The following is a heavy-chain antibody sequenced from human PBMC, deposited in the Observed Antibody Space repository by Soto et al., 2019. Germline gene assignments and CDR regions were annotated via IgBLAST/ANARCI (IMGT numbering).Heavy chain of an antibody. CDR1: GYTLTSFD. Sequence: QVQLVQSGSEVKKPGASVKVSCETSGYTLTSFDITWERLATGQGLEWMGWMNPNTGNTGYAQNFQGRVTLTRDTSRRTAYMELRGLRSEDTALYYCARGVGYIDFRGFFDFCGQGTLVTVSS. CDR2: MNPNTGNT. CDR3: ARGVGYIDFRGFFDF. J-gene: IGHJ4*02. V-gene: IGHV1-8*01. D-gene: IGHD6-25*01.